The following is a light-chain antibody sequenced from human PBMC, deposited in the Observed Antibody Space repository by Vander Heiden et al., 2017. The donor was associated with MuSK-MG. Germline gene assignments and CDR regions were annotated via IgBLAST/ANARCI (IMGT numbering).Light chain of an antibody. CDR1: DSDVGGYTY. CDR2: DVS. CDR3: SSYTRSSTYV. Sequence: QSALIQPASVSGSPGQSITIPCTGTDSDVGGYTYVAWYQQHPGKAPKLSIYDVSDRPSGISNRFSGSKAGNTASMTISGLQAEDEADYYCSSYTRSSTYVFGTGTKGTVL. V-gene: IGLV2-14*03. J-gene: IGLJ1*01.